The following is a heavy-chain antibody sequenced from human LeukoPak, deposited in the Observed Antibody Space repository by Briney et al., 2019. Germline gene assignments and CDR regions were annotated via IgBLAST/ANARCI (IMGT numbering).Heavy chain of an antibody. Sequence: PSETLSLTCTVSGGSISSYYWSWIWQPAGKGLDWIGRIYTSGSTNYNPSLKSRVTMSVDTSKNQFSLKLSSVTAADTAVYYCARGDYGDYDARDYWAREPWSPSPQ. V-gene: IGHV4-4*07. CDR1: GGSISSYY. CDR3: ARGDYGDYDARDY. D-gene: IGHD4-17*01. J-gene: IGHJ4*02. CDR2: IYTSGST.